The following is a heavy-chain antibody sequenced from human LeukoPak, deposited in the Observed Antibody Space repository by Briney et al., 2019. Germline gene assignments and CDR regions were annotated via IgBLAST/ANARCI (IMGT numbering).Heavy chain of an antibody. V-gene: IGHV1-2*02. Sequence: ASVKVSCKASGYTFTSYYIHWVRQAPGQGLEWMGWIDPKSGGTKYSEKFQGRVTLTRDTSISTAYMDLTRLTYDDTAMYYCVRDFWGTYDYWGQGTLVTVSS. CDR3: VRDFWGTYDY. CDR1: GYTFTSYY. D-gene: IGHD3-16*01. J-gene: IGHJ4*02. CDR2: IDPKSGGT.